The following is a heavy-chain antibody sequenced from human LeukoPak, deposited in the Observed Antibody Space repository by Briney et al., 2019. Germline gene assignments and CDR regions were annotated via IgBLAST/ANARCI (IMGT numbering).Heavy chain of an antibody. CDR1: GFSFDDYA. D-gene: IGHD2-21*01. J-gene: IGHJ3*02. V-gene: IGHV3-9*01. CDR2: ISWNSGSI. Sequence: GGSLRLSCAASGFSFDDYAMHWVRQAPGKGLEWVSGISWNSGSIGYADSVKGRFTISRDNAKNSLYLQMNSLRAEDTALYYCAKDMVAVARSRGAFDIWGQGTMVTVSS. CDR3: AKDMVAVARSRGAFDI.